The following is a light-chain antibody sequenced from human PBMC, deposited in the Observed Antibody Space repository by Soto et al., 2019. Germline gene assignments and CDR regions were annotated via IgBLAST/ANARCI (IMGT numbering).Light chain of an antibody. CDR3: QQSYSKSVT. V-gene: IGKV1-39*01. J-gene: IGKJ1*01. CDR2: GAS. CDR1: QSIITY. Sequence: DIQMTQSPSSLSASVGDRVTITCRASQSIITYLNWYQQKPGKAPNLLIYGASNLQSGVPSRFSGRASGTDFTLTISSLQPEDFATYYSQQSYSKSVTFGQGTRVEIK.